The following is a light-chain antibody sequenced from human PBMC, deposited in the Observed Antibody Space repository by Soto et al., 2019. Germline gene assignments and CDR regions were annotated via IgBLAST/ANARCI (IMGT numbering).Light chain of an antibody. V-gene: IGKV3-20*01. Sequence: EIVLTQSPGTLSLSPGERATLSCRASQSVSSSYLAWYQHKPGQAPRLLIYGASSRATGIPDRFSGSGSGTDFTITISRLEPEDFAVYYCQQYGSSSWTFGQGTKVDVK. J-gene: IGKJ1*01. CDR1: QSVSSSY. CDR3: QQYGSSSWT. CDR2: GAS.